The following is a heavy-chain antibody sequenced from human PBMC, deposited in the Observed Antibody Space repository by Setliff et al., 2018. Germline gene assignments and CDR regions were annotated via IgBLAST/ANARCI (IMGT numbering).Heavy chain of an antibody. Sequence: ASVKVSCKASGYTLSNSILSWVRQAPGQGLEWVGWISAYNGKTYFAQKFQDRITLTTDTTTNTGYLELRGLRSDDTAVYYCLRLVRYCTKIACQATSGDEVWGLGTLVTVSS. CDR3: LRLVRYCTKIACQATSGDEV. CDR1: GYTLSNSI. CDR2: ISAYNGKT. J-gene: IGHJ4*02. V-gene: IGHV1-18*01. D-gene: IGHD2-8*01.